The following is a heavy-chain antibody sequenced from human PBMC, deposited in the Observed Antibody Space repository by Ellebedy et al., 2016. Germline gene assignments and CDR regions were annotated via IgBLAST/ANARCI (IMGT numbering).Heavy chain of an antibody. Sequence: ASVKVSCXASGYTFTGYYMHWVRQAPGQGLEWMGWINPNSGGTNYAQKFQGRVTMTRDTSISTAYMELSRLRSDDTAVYYCATPVGAEIRPVFQHWGQGTLVIVSS. J-gene: IGHJ1*01. V-gene: IGHV1-2*02. CDR2: INPNSGGT. CDR1: GYTFTGYY. CDR3: ATPVGAEIRPVFQH. D-gene: IGHD1-26*01.